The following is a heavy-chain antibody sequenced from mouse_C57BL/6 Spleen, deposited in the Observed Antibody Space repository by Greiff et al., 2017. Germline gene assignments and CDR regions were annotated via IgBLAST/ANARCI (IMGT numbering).Heavy chain of an antibody. Sequence: VQLVESGGGLVKPGGSLKLSCAASGFTFSDYGMHWVRQAPEKGLEWVAYISSGSSTIYYADTVKGRFTISRDNAKNTLFLQMTSLRSEDTAMYYCARAGYDYDPYWYFDVWGTGTTVTVSS. J-gene: IGHJ1*03. CDR2: ISSGSSTI. CDR3: ARAGYDYDPYWYFDV. D-gene: IGHD2-4*01. CDR1: GFTFSDYG. V-gene: IGHV5-17*01.